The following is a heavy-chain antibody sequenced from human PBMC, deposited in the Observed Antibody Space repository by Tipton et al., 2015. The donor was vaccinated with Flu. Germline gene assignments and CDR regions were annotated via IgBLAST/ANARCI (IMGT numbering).Heavy chain of an antibody. CDR1: GYSFTSYW. V-gene: IGHV5-51*01. D-gene: IGHD4-17*01. CDR2: IYPGDSDT. Sequence: QLVQSGAGVKKPGESLKISCKGSGYSFTSYWIGWVRQMPGKGLEWMGIIYPGDSDTRYSPSFQGQVTIPADKSISTAYLQWSSLKASDTAMYYCVRQPYLGDYGGYFDYWGQGTLVTVS. J-gene: IGHJ4*02. CDR3: VRQPYLGDYGGYFDY.